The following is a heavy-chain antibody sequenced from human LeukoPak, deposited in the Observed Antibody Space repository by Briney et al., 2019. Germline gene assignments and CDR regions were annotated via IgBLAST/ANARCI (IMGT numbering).Heavy chain of an antibody. Sequence: ASVKVSCKASGYTFTSYDINWVRQATGQGLEWMGWMNPNSANTGYAQKFQGRVTPTRNTSITTAYMELSSLRSEDTAVYYCARVYNPLVYYMDVWGKGTTVTVSS. D-gene: IGHD1-1*01. CDR1: GYTFTSYD. J-gene: IGHJ6*03. V-gene: IGHV1-8*03. CDR3: ARVYNPLVYYMDV. CDR2: MNPNSANT.